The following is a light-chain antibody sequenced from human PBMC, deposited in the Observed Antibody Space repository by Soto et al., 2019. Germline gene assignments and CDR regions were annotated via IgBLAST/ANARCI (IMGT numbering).Light chain of an antibody. CDR2: GAS. V-gene: IGKV3-20*01. Sequence: EIVLTQSPGILSLSPGERATLSCRASQSVSSSYLAWYQQKPGQAPRLLIYGASSRATGIPDRFSGGGSGTDFTLTISRLEPEDCAVYYCQQYGGSFGGGTKVDNK. J-gene: IGKJ4*01. CDR1: QSVSSSY. CDR3: QQYGGS.